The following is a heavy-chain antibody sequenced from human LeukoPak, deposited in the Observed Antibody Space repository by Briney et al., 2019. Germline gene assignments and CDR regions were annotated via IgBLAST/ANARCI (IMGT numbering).Heavy chain of an antibody. CDR2: IYHSGST. Sequence: PSETLSLTCAVSGYSISSGYYWGWIRQPPGKGLEWIGSIYHSGSTYYNPSLKSRVTISVDTSKNQFSLKLSSVTAADTAVYYCARLSFLRVAHPSYWGQGTLVTVSS. CDR3: ARLSFLRVAHPSY. J-gene: IGHJ4*02. CDR1: GYSISSGYY. V-gene: IGHV4-38-2*01. D-gene: IGHD2/OR15-2a*01.